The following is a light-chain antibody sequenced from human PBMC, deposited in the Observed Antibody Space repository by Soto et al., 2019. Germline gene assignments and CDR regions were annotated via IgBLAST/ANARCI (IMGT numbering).Light chain of an antibody. CDR3: QQYNSYSPWT. CDR2: KAS. J-gene: IGKJ1*01. CDR1: QSISSW. Sequence: DIQMTQSPSTLSASVGDRVTITCRASQSISSWLAWYQQKTGKAPKLLIYKASSLESGVPSRFSGSGSGTAFTLTISSLQPDDFATYYCQQYNSYSPWTFGQGTKVEIK. V-gene: IGKV1-5*03.